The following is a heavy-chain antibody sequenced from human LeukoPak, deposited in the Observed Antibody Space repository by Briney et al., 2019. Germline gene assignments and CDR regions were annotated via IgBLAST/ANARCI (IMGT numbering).Heavy chain of an antibody. CDR1: GYTFTSYG. D-gene: IGHD3-16*02. CDR3: ARDDYVRGSYRSGFDY. Sequence: ASVKVSCKASGYTFTSYGISWVRQARGQGLEWMGWISAYNGITNYAQKLQGRVTMTTDTSTSTAYMELRSLRSDDTAVYYCARDDYVRGSYRSGFDYWGQGTLVTVSS. CDR2: ISAYNGIT. J-gene: IGHJ4*02. V-gene: IGHV1-18*01.